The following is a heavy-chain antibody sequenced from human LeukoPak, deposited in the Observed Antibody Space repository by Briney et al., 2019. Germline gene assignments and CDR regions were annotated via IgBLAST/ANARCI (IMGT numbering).Heavy chain of an antibody. CDR3: AKRGVVIRVILVGFHKEAYYFDS. V-gene: IGHV3-23*01. Sequence: GGSLRLSCAVSGITLSNYGMSWVRQAPGRGLEWVAGISGSGGSTNYADSVKGRFTISRDNPKNTLYLQMNSLRAENTAVYFCAKRGVVIRVILVGFHKEAYYFDSWGQGALVTVSS. CDR1: GITLSNYG. D-gene: IGHD3-22*01. CDR2: ISGSGGST. J-gene: IGHJ4*02.